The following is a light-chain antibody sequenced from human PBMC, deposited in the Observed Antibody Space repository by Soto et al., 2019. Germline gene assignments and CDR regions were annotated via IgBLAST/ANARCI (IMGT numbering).Light chain of an antibody. V-gene: IGLV2-14*03. CDR2: DVG. J-gene: IGLJ3*02. CDR1: SSDVGAYNF. CDR3: SSYTTITTRV. Sequence: QSALTQPASVSGSPGQSITISCTGTSSDVGAYNFVSWYQHHPGRAPKLVIYDVGNRPAGISDRFSGSKSGNTASLTISGLQAEYEADYYCSSYTTITTRVFGGGTKLTVL.